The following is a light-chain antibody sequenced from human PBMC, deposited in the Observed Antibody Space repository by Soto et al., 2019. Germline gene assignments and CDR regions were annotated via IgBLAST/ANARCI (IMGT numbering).Light chain of an antibody. J-gene: IGLJ1*01. CDR3: QSYDSSLSVYV. Sequence: QSVLTQPPSVFGAPGQRVTISCTGSSSNIGAGYDVHWYQQLPGTAPKLLIYGNSNRPSGVPDRFSGSKSGTSASLAITGLQAEDDADYSCQSYDSSLSVYVVGTGTKV. V-gene: IGLV1-40*01. CDR1: SSNIGAGYD. CDR2: GNS.